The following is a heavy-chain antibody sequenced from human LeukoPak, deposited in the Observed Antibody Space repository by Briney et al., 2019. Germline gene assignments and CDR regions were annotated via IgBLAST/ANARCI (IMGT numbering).Heavy chain of an antibody. D-gene: IGHD3-10*01. Sequence: GGSLRLSCAASGFTFSSYSMTWVRQTPGKGLEWVSGISDSGDSTYYADSVKGRFTITRDNSRNTLYLEMNSLRAEDTAVYYCTKWSGFGNDWGQGTLVTVSS. J-gene: IGHJ4*02. CDR1: GFTFSSYS. CDR2: ISDSGDST. CDR3: TKWSGFGND. V-gene: IGHV3-23*01.